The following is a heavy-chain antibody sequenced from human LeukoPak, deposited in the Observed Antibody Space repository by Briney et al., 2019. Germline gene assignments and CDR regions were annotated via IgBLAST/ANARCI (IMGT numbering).Heavy chain of an antibody. CDR3: ATDLDYGSGSFSN. CDR1: GYTFTSYG. V-gene: IGHV1-18*01. D-gene: IGHD3-10*01. Sequence: ASVKVSCKASGYTFTSYGISWVRQAPGQGLEWVGWISAYNGNTKYAQMVQERVTMTTDTSTSAAYMELRRLRSDDTAVYYCATDLDYGSGSFSNWGQGAIVTVSS. CDR2: ISAYNGNT. J-gene: IGHJ4*02.